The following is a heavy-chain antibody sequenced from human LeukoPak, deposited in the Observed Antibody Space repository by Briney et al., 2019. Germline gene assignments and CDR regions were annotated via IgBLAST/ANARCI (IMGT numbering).Heavy chain of an antibody. CDR1: GYTFTGYY. CDR2: INPNSGGT. CDR3: ARGFCSSTSCYSKDNYYYYYMDV. J-gene: IGHJ6*03. D-gene: IGHD2-2*01. V-gene: IGHV1-2*02. Sequence: ASVKVSCKASGYTFTGYYMHWVRQAPGQGLEWMGWINPNSGGTNYAQKFQGRVTMTRDTSISTAYMELSRLRSDDTAVYYCARGFCSSTSCYSKDNYYYYYMDVWGKGTTVTVSS.